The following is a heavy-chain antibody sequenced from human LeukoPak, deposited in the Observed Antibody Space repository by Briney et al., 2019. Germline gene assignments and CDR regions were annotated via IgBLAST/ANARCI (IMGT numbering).Heavy chain of an antibody. J-gene: IGHJ4*02. D-gene: IGHD6-19*01. CDR2: IWHDGSAE. CDR1: GFIFSSYG. V-gene: IGHV3-33*03. CDR3: AKDNRGGWSGYFDY. Sequence: PGGSPRLSCAASGFIFSSYGMYWVRQAPGKGLEWVAVIWHDGSAEFYADSVKGRFSISRDDSKNTVYLQMNSLRVEDTALYYCAKDNRGGWSGYFDYWGQGILVTVSS.